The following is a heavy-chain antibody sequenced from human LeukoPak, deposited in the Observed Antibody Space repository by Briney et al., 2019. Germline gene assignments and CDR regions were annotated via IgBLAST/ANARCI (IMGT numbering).Heavy chain of an antibody. CDR1: GGSISSGDYY. J-gene: IGHJ6*03. V-gene: IGHV4-30-4*01. CDR2: IYYSGST. CDR3: ARGEDWNYVSYYMDV. Sequence: SQTLSLTCTVSGGSISSGDYYWSWIRQPPGKGLEWIGYIYYSGSTNYNPSLKSRVTMSVDTSKNQFSLKLSSVTAADTAVYYCARGEDWNYVSYYMDVWGKGTTVTVSS. D-gene: IGHD1-7*01.